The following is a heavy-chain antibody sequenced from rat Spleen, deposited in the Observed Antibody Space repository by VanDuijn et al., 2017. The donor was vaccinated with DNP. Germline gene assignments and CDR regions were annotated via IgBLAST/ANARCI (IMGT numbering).Heavy chain of an antibody. Sequence: EVQLVESGGGLVQPGRSLKLSCAASGFTFNNYGAHWIRQAATKGLEWVASIGPSGVNTDYRDSVKGRFTISRDNAETTLYLQMDSLRSEDTATYYCAKPDYWGQGVMVTVSS. CDR2: IGPSGVNT. J-gene: IGHJ2*01. CDR3: AKPDY. V-gene: IGHV5-19*01. CDR1: GFTFNNYG.